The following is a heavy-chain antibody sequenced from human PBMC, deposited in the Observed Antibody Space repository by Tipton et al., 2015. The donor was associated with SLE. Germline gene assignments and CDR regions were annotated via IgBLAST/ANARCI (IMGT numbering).Heavy chain of an antibody. CDR2: IDHSGST. Sequence: GLVKPSETLSLTCAVDGGSFSGYFWSWIRQPPGKGLEWIGAIDHSGSTISNPSLKSRVTISADTSKNQFSLSLLSVTAADTAVYYCACLYNSAFQRDSWGQGTLVTVSS. CDR3: ACLYNSAFQRDS. V-gene: IGHV4-34*01. J-gene: IGHJ5*02. CDR1: GGSFSGYF. D-gene: IGHD3-16*01.